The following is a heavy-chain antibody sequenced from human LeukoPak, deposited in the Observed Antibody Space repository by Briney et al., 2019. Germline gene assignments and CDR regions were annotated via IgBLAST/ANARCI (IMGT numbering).Heavy chain of an antibody. D-gene: IGHD5-12*01. V-gene: IGHV1-2*02. CDR1: GYTFTGYY. J-gene: IGHJ4*02. Sequence: ASVKVSCEASGYTFTGYYMHWVRQAPGQGLEWMGWINPNSGGTNYAQKFQGRVTMTRDTSISTAYMELSRLRSDDTAVYYCARDRGYIVATGAVGYWGQGTLVTVSS. CDR3: ARDRGYIVATGAVGY. CDR2: INPNSGGT.